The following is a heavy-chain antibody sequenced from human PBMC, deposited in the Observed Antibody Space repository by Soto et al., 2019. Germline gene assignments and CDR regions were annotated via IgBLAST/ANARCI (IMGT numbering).Heavy chain of an antibody. CDR2: IKQDGTET. CDR1: GFTFSSYG. V-gene: IGHV3-7*01. CDR3: ARDRGYKAFDI. D-gene: IGHD5-12*01. J-gene: IGHJ3*02. Sequence: PGGSLRLSCAASGFTFSSYGMHWVRQAPGKGLEWVAHIKQDGTETKYVDSVRGRFTISRDNAKDSLYLQMNSLGAEDTAVYYCARDRGYKAFDIWGQGTMVTVSS.